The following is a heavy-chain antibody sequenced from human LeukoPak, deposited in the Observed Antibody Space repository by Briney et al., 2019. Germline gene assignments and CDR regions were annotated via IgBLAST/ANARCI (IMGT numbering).Heavy chain of an antibody. Sequence: ASVKVSCKASGYTFTSYGISWVRQASGQGLEWMGWISAYNGNTNYAQKLQGRVTMTTDTSTSTAYMELRSLRSDDTAVYYCARDYGGIVGATGIFDYWGQGTLVTVSS. D-gene: IGHD1-26*01. CDR3: ARDYGGIVGATGIFDY. CDR1: GYTFTSYG. V-gene: IGHV1-18*01. CDR2: ISAYNGNT. J-gene: IGHJ4*02.